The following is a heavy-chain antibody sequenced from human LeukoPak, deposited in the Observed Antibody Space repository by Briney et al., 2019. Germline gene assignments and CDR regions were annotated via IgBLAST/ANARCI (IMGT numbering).Heavy chain of an antibody. Sequence: GGSLRLSCAASGFTFSSYGMNWVRQAPGKGLEWVSGIGVGGTTYYADSVKGRFTISRDTSKNTLYLQMNSLRAEDTAVYYCAKTQGYYDCWGQGTLVTISS. D-gene: IGHD3-22*01. CDR1: GFTFSSYG. CDR2: IGVGGTT. V-gene: IGHV3-23*01. CDR3: AKTQGYYDC. J-gene: IGHJ4*02.